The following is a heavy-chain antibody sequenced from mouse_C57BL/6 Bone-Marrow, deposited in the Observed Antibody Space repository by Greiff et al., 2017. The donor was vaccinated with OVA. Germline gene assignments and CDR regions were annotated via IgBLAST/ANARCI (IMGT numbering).Heavy chain of an antibody. CDR2: ISYDGSN. D-gene: IGHD2-3*01. Sequence: EVQLQESGPGLVKPSQSLSLTCSVTGYSITSGYYWNWIRQFPGNKLEWMGYISYDGSNNYNPSLKNRISITRDTSKNQFFLKLNSVTTEDTATYYCAGGYYVAYWGQGTLVTVSA. J-gene: IGHJ3*01. V-gene: IGHV3-6*01. CDR3: AGGYYVAY. CDR1: GYSITSGYY.